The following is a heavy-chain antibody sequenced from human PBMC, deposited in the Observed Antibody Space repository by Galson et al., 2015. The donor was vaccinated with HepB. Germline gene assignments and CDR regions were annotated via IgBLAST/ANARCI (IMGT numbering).Heavy chain of an antibody. V-gene: IGHV4-39*07. CDR3: ARDRDSSGYYARYFYGLDV. Sequence: ETLSLTCTVSGGSISSRSYYWGWIRQPPGKGLEWIGSIDYSGSTYYNPSLKSRVSISVDRSKNQLSLKVNSVSAADTAVYYRARDRDSSGYYARYFYGLDVWGQGTTVTASS. CDR1: GGSISSRSYY. D-gene: IGHD3-22*01. J-gene: IGHJ6*02. CDR2: IDYSGST.